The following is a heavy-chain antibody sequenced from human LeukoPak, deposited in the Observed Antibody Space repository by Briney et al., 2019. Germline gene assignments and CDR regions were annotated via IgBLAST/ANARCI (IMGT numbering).Heavy chain of an antibody. D-gene: IGHD6-13*01. CDR1: GFTFSSYA. CDR2: ISGSGDNT. J-gene: IGHJ6*02. Sequence: PGGFLRLSCAASGFTFSSYAMSWVRQAPGKGLEWVSGISGSGDNTYYADSVRGRFTISSDNSKNTLYVQVNSLRAEDTAVYYCARDQQQLVYYYYYGMDVWGQGTTVTVSS. V-gene: IGHV3-23*01. CDR3: ARDQQQLVYYYYYGMDV.